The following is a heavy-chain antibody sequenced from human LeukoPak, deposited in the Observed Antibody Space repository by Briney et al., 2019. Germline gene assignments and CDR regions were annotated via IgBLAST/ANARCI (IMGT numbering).Heavy chain of an antibody. CDR2: IYSGGST. D-gene: IGHD3-22*01. CDR3: ALSGYYYDSSGYPTGDAFDI. V-gene: IGHV3-66*01. J-gene: IGHJ3*02. Sequence: GGSLRLSCAVSEFTVSSNYMSWVRQAPGKGLEWVSVIYSGGSTYYADSVKGRFTISRDNSKNTLYLQMNSLRAEDTAVYYCALSGYYYDSSGYPTGDAFDIWGQGTMVTVSS. CDR1: EFTVSSNY.